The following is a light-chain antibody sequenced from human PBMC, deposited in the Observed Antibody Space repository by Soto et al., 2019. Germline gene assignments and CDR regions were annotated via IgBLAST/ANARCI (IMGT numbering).Light chain of an antibody. Sequence: DIVMTQSPDSLAVSLGERATINCKSSQSVLYSSNNKNYLTWYQQKQGQPPKLLIYWASTRESGVPDRFSGSGSGTDFTLIISSLQAEDVAVYYCQQFYTTARTFGQGTKVEIK. V-gene: IGKV4-1*01. J-gene: IGKJ1*01. CDR3: QQFYTTART. CDR2: WAS. CDR1: QSVLYSSNNKNY.